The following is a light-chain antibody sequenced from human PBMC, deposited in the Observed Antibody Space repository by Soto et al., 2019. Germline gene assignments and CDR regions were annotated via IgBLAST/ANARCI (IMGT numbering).Light chain of an antibody. CDR1: QSFSSD. V-gene: IGKV3-15*01. CDR3: QQYSKWPWT. CDR2: GAS. Sequence: EIVMTQSPAALSVSPGERATLSCRASQSFSSDLAWYQHKPGQAPRLLIYGASTRATGIAAKFSGSGSGTEFTLTISSLQSEDFALYYCQQYSKWPWTFGQGTKVDI. J-gene: IGKJ1*01.